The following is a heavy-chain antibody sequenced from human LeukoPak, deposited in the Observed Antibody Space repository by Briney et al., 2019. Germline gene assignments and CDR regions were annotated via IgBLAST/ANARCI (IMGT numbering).Heavy chain of an antibody. J-gene: IGHJ4*02. CDR1: GGSISSSSYY. D-gene: IGHD3-10*01. CDR3: ARQGGFGELDY. V-gene: IGHV4-39*01. CDR2: IYYSGST. Sequence: SETLSLTCTVSGGSISSSSYYWGWIRQPPGKGLEWIGSIYYSGSTYYNPSLKSRVTISVDTSKNQFSLKLSSVTAADTAVYYCARQGGFGELDYWGQGTLVTVSS.